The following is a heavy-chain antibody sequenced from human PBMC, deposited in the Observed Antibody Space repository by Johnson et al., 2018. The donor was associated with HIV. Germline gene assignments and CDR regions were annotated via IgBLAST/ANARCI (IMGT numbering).Heavy chain of an antibody. Sequence: QEQLVESGGGVVQPGRSLRLSCAASGFTFSSYAMHWVRQAPGKGLEWVAVISYDGSNKYYADSVKGRFTISRDNSKNTLYLQMNSLRAEDTAVYYCARGSLYYYDSSNYYSTYAFDIWGQGTMVTVSS. CDR1: GFTFSSYA. CDR3: ARGSLYYYDSSNYYSTYAFDI. J-gene: IGHJ3*02. D-gene: IGHD3-22*01. CDR2: ISYDGSNK. V-gene: IGHV3-30-3*01.